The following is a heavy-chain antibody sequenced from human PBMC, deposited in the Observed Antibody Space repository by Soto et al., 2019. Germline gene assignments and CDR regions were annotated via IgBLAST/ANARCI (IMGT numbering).Heavy chain of an antibody. D-gene: IGHD7-27*01. Sequence: QLQLQASGSGLVKPSQTLSLTCAVSGGSISSGGYSWSWIRQPPGKGLEWIGYIYHSGSTYYNPSLKSRVTISVYRSKNQFSLKLSSVTASDTAVYYCARVPGPWGQGTLVTVSS. V-gene: IGHV4-30-2*01. CDR1: GGSISSGGYS. CDR2: IYHSGST. CDR3: ARVPGP. J-gene: IGHJ5*02.